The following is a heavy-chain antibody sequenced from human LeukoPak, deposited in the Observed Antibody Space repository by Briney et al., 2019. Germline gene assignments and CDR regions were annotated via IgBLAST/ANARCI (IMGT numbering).Heavy chain of an antibody. CDR1: GGSFSGYY. CDR3: ARPGVRYCSSTSCYYGY. Sequence: PSETLSLTCAVCGGSFSGYYWSWIRQPPGKGLEWIGEINHSGSTNYNPSLKSRVTISVDTSKNQFSLKLSSVTAADTAVYYCARPGVRYCSSTSCYYGYWGQGTLVTVSS. J-gene: IGHJ4*02. V-gene: IGHV4-34*01. CDR2: INHSGST. D-gene: IGHD2-2*01.